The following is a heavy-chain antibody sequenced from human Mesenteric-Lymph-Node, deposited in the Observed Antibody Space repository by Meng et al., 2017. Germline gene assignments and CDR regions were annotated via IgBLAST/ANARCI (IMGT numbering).Heavy chain of an antibody. CDR2: IYYSGST. CDR1: GGSFGGYY. D-gene: IGHD3-10*01. Sequence: QVQLQQWGAGLLKPSETLSVTCAVYGGSFGGYYWSWIRQPPGKGLEWIGHIYYSGSTNYNPSLKSRVTISVDTSKNQFSLKLSSVTATDTAVYYCARQSGYFDYWGQGTLVTVSS. J-gene: IGHJ4*02. V-gene: IGHV4-34*11. CDR3: ARQSGYFDY.